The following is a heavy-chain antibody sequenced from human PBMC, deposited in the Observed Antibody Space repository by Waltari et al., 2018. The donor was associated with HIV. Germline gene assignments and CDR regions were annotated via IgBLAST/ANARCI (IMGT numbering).Heavy chain of an antibody. J-gene: IGHJ5*02. CDR1: GGTISSYA. Sequence: GKKPGSSVKVSCKASGGTISSYAISWVRQAPGQGLEWMGGIIPIFGTANDSQKFQGRVTSTTDESTSTAYMEMSSLRSEDTAVYYCAGGRPTTVNNWFDPWGQGTLVTVSS. D-gene: IGHD4-17*01. CDR3: AGGRPTTVNNWFDP. CDR2: IIPIFGTA. V-gene: IGHV1-69*05.